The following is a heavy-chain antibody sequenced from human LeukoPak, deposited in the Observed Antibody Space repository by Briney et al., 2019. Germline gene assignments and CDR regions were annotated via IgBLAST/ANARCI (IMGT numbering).Heavy chain of an antibody. CDR3: AKDHSSSLRAEYFQH. Sequence: GGSLRLSCAASGFTFDDYTMHWVRHAPGKGLEWVSLISWDGGSTYYADSVKGRFTISRDNSKNSLYLQMNSLRTEDTALYYCAKDHSSSLRAEYFQHWGQGTLVTVSS. V-gene: IGHV3-43*01. CDR1: GFTFDDYT. D-gene: IGHD6-13*01. CDR2: ISWDGGST. J-gene: IGHJ1*01.